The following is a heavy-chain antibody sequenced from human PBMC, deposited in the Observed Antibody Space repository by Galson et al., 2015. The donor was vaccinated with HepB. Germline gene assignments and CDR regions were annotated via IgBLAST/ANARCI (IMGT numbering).Heavy chain of an antibody. CDR2: IRSKANSYAT. CDR1: GFPFSGSA. J-gene: IGHJ5*02. Sequence: LRLSCAASGFPFSGSAMHWVRQASGKGLEWVGRIRSKANSYATAYAASVKGRFTISRDDSKNTAYLQMNSLKTEDTAVYFCTRRYCSSTSCYAGYNWFDPWGQGTLVTVSS. CDR3: TRRYCSSTSCYAGYNWFDP. V-gene: IGHV3-73*01. D-gene: IGHD2-2*01.